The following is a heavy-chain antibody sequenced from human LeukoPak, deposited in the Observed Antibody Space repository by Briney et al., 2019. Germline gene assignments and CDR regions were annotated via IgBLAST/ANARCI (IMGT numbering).Heavy chain of an antibody. CDR2: IYYSGKT. Sequence: PSETLSLTCGVSGGTFSGYYWSWIRQPPGKGLEWIGEIYYSGKTNYNPTLKSRVTISVDASKREFSLRLNSVTAADAAVYYCARGNNFRFDYWGQETLVTVSS. J-gene: IGHJ4*02. CDR1: GGTFSGYY. D-gene: IGHD5-24*01. CDR3: ARGNNFRFDY. V-gene: IGHV4-34*01.